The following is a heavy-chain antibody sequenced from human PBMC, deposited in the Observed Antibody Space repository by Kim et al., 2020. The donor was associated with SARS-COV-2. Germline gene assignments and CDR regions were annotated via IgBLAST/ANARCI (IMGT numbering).Heavy chain of an antibody. CDR2: ISWNSGSI. Sequence: GGSLRLSCAASGFTFGDYAMHWVRQAPGKGLEWVSGISWNSGSIGYADSVKGRFTISRDNAKNSLYLQMNSLRAEDTALYYCAKDIRFGAYSSSSGFGYYYYGMDVWGQGTTVTVSS. D-gene: IGHD6-6*01. J-gene: IGHJ6*02. CDR3: AKDIRFGAYSSSSGFGYYYYGMDV. CDR1: GFTFGDYA. V-gene: IGHV3-9*01.